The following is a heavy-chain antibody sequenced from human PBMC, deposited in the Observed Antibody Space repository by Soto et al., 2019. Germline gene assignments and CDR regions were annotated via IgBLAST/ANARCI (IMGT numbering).Heavy chain of an antibody. Sequence: ASVKVSCKASGYTFTSYDINWVRQATGQGLEWMGWMNPNSGNTGYAQKFQGRVTMTRNTSISTAYMELSSLRSEDTAVYYCAGGAYGSGSYYYYYDGMDVWGQGTTVTVSS. D-gene: IGHD3-10*01. CDR1: GYTFTSYD. CDR3: AGGAYGSGSYYYYYDGMDV. V-gene: IGHV1-8*01. J-gene: IGHJ6*02. CDR2: MNPNSGNT.